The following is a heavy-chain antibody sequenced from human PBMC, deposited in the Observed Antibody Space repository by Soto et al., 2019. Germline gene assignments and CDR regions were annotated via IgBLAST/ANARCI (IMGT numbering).Heavy chain of an antibody. CDR3: VKDYGRNWNYVFDF. J-gene: IGHJ4*02. V-gene: IGHV3-64D*08. CDR2: ISGNGGAT. CDR1: GFTFKNFA. Sequence: PGGSLRLSCSPSGFTFKNFAMHWLRQAPGKGLDYVSSISGNGGATHHADSVKGRFTISRDNSKNILFLQMSSLRPEDTALCYCVKDYGRNWNYVFDFWGQGTLVTVSS. D-gene: IGHD1-7*01.